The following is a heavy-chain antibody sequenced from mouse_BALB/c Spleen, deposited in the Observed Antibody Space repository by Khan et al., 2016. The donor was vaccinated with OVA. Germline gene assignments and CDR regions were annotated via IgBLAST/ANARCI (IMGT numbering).Heavy chain of an antibody. D-gene: IGHD1-1*01. CDR1: GYSITSGYA. CDR3: ARGNYYGYYFDY. J-gene: IGHJ2*01. CDR2: ISYSGVT. V-gene: IGHV3-2*02. Sequence: LVESGPGLVKPSQSLSLTCTVTGYSITSGYAWNWIRQFPGNKLEWMGYISYSGVTSYTPSLKSRISITRDTSKNQFFLQLNSVTTEDTATYYCARGNYYGYYFDYWGQGTTLTVSS.